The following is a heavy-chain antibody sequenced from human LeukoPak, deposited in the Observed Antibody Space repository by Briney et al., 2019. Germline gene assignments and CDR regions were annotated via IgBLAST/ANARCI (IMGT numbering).Heavy chain of an antibody. Sequence: SVKVSCKASGGTFSSYSISWVRQAPGQGLEWMGGIIPIFGTANYAQTFQGRVTITTDESTSTAYMELSSLRSEDTAVYYCARDVKRTIFGVARDDAFDIWGQGTMVTVSS. V-gene: IGHV1-69*05. CDR1: GGTFSSYS. CDR2: IIPIFGTA. D-gene: IGHD3-3*01. J-gene: IGHJ3*02. CDR3: ARDVKRTIFGVARDDAFDI.